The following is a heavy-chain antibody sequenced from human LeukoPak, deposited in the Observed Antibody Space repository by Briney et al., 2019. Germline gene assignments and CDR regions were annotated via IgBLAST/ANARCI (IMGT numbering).Heavy chain of an antibody. V-gene: IGHV1-69*13. Sequence: GASVKVSCTASGGTFSSYAISWVRQAPGQGLEWMGGIIPIFGTANYAQKFQGRVTITADESTSTAYMELSSLRSEDTAVYYCARVGRFGVADYWGQGTLVTVSS. CDR1: GGTFSSYA. J-gene: IGHJ4*02. CDR3: ARVGRFGVADY. CDR2: IIPIFGTA. D-gene: IGHD3-3*01.